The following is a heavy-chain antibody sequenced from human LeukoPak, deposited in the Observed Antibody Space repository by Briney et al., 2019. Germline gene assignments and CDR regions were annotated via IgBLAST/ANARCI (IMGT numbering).Heavy chain of an antibody. V-gene: IGHV4-59*12. CDR1: ADSISNYY. Sequence: PSETLSLTCTVSADSISNYYWSWIRQPPGQGLEWIGYIYYSGSTNYNPSLKSRVTISVDTSKNQFSLKLSSVTAADTAVYYCASLPGTEYGDFDLRYFDLWGRGTLVTVSS. J-gene: IGHJ2*01. D-gene: IGHD4-17*01. CDR3: ASLPGTEYGDFDLRYFDL. CDR2: IYYSGST.